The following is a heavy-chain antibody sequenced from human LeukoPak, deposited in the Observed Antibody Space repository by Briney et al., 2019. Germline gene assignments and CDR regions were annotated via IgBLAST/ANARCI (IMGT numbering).Heavy chain of an antibody. V-gene: IGHV4-59*01. J-gene: IGHJ4*02. D-gene: IGHD5-12*01. CDR3: ARLYSGYDPDY. Sequence: KPSETLSLTCTVSGGSISSYYWSWIRQPPGKGPEWIGYIYYSGSTNYNPSLKSRVTISVDTSKNQFSLKLSSVTAADTAVYYCARLYSGYDPDYWGQGTLVTVSS. CDR1: GGSISSYY. CDR2: IYYSGST.